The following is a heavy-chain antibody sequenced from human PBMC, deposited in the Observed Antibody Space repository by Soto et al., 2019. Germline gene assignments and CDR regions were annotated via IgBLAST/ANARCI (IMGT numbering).Heavy chain of an antibody. CDR2: IFYTGTT. CDR1: GGSVFSSSSL. J-gene: IGHJ5*02. V-gene: IGHV4-39*01. D-gene: IGHD3-3*01. CDR3: ATRITVFGLLIPPFDP. Sequence: ASETLSLTCTVAGGSVFSSSSLWVWIRQSPGKGLEWLGQIFYTGTTYYNPSLGSRITMSVDTSKNQFSLRLSSVTAADTAIYYCATRITVFGLLIPPFDPWGQGTQVTVS.